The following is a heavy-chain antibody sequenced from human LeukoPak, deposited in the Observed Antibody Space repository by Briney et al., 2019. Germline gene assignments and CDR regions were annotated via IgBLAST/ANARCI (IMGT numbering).Heavy chain of an antibody. CDR1: GFTFSDYW. V-gene: IGHV3-74*01. J-gene: IGHJ4*02. Sequence: GGSLRLSCGASGFTFSDYWMHWVRQPPGKGLVWVSRISTDGSFTRYRDCVQGRFIITRDTAKNTLFLQMNRLRADGTALYYCAREARVGGALQYWSQGTLVTVSS. CDR2: ISTDGSFT. D-gene: IGHD1-26*01. CDR3: AREARVGGALQY.